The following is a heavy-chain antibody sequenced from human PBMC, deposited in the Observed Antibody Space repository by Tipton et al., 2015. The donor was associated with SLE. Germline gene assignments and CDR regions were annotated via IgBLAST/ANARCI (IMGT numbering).Heavy chain of an antibody. J-gene: IGHJ3*02. V-gene: IGHV4-38-2*01. Sequence: TLSLTCAVSGYSISSGYYWGWIRQPPGKGLEWIGSIYHSGSTYYNPSPKSRVTISVDTSKNQFSLKLSSVTAADTAVYYCARGRELTKGAFDIWGQGTMVTVSS. CDR1: GYSISSGYY. CDR2: IYHSGST. D-gene: IGHD1-26*01. CDR3: ARGRELTKGAFDI.